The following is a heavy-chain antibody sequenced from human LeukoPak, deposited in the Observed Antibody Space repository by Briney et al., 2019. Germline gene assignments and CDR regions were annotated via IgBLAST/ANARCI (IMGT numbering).Heavy chain of an antibody. J-gene: IGHJ4*02. V-gene: IGHV1-18*03. CDR3: ARDDILTGYPLSFDY. D-gene: IGHD3-9*01. CDR1: GYTFTDYG. CDR2: ISAYNGNT. Sequence: ASVKVSCKASGYTFTDYGITWVRQAPGQGLEWMGWISAYNGNTNYAQTLQGRVTMTTDTSTSTAYMELRSLRSDDMAVYYCARDDILTGYPLSFDYWGQGTLVTVSS.